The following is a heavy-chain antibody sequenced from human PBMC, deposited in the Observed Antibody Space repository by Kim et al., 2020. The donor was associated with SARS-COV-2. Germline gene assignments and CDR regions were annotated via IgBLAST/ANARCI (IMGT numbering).Heavy chain of an antibody. V-gene: IGHV1-8*01. CDR1: GYTFTSHD. J-gene: IGHJ5*01. D-gene: IGHD2-15*01. Sequence: ASVKVSCKASGYTFTSHDINWVRQATGQGLEWMGWMNPNSGNTGYAQKFQGRVTMTRNTSISTAYMELSSLRSEDTAVYYCARRVGGCSGGTCYWVDSWGQGTLVTVSS. CDR2: MNPNSGNT. CDR3: ARRVGGCSGGTCYWVDS.